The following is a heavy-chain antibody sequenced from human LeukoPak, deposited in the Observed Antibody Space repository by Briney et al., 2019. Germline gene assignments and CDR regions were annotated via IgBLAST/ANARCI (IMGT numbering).Heavy chain of an antibody. CDR1: GFTFSSYA. Sequence: GGSLRLSCAASGFTFSSYAMHWVRQAPGKGLEWVAVISYDGSNKYYADSVKGRFTISRDNSKNTLYLQMNSLRAEDTAVYYCARDRDGGYDPDFLPGNWFDPWGQGTLVTVSS. J-gene: IGHJ5*02. CDR2: ISYDGSNK. V-gene: IGHV3-30-3*01. CDR3: ARDRDGGYDPDFLPGNWFDP. D-gene: IGHD5-12*01.